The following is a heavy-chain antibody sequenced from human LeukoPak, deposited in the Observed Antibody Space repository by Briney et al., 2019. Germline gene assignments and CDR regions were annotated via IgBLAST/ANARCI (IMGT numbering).Heavy chain of an antibody. Sequence: SETLSLTCTVSGGSISSYYWSWIRQPPGKGLEWIGYIYYSGSTNYNPSLKSRVTISVDTSKNQFSLKLRSVTAADTAVYYCAKGGGSSGRSYYFDYWGQGTLVTVSS. CDR3: AKGGGSSGRSYYFDY. CDR2: IYYSGST. CDR1: GGSISSYY. V-gene: IGHV4-59*01. D-gene: IGHD6-19*01. J-gene: IGHJ4*02.